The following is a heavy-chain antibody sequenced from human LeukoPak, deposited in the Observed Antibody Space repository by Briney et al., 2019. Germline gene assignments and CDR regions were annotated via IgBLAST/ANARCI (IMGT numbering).Heavy chain of an antibody. CDR2: IYYSGST. J-gene: IGHJ3*02. CDR1: GGSFSSDH. V-gene: IGHV4-59*01. D-gene: IGHD2/OR15-2a*01. Sequence: SETLSLTCTVSGGSFSSDHWNWIRQPPGKGLEWIGCIYYSGSTYYNPSLKSRVTISVDMSKNQFSLRLTSVTAADTAVYYCARKNDFDIWGQGTLVTVSS. CDR3: ARKNDFDI.